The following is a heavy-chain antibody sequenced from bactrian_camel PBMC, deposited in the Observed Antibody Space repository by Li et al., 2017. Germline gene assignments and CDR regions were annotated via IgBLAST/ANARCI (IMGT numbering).Heavy chain of an antibody. CDR2: IEDDGTG. Sequence: MGWYRQAPGKPREAVAGIEDDGTGRYADAVKGRVTISQDNAKRTMYLHMNSLKSEDTAVYSCAPHGFFNDTATTEIYT. V-gene: IGHV3S53*01. D-gene: IGHD2*01.